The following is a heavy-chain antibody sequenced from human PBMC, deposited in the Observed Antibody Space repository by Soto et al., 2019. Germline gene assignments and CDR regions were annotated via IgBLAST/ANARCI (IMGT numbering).Heavy chain of an antibody. Sequence: GGSLRLSCAASGFTFSSYCMHWVRQAPGKGLEWVAVIWYDGSNKYYADSVKGRFTISRDNSKNTLYLQMNSLTAEDTAVYYCARDPPPRSLPTYYGMDVWGQATTVTVSS. CDR1: GFTFSSYC. V-gene: IGHV3-33*01. CDR3: ARDPPPRSLPTYYGMDV. D-gene: IGHD4-4*01. CDR2: IWYDGSNK. J-gene: IGHJ6*02.